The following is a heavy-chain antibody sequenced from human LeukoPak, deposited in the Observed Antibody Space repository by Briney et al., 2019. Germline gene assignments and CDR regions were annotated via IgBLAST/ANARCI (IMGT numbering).Heavy chain of an antibody. CDR1: GFTFSSYG. D-gene: IGHD6-19*01. J-gene: IGHJ4*02. CDR3: ASGSMQWLDY. CDR2: ISHDGSNK. Sequence: GGSLRLSCAASGFTFSSYGMHWVRQAPGKGLQWVALISHDGSNKYYADSVRGRFTISRDNSKNTLYLQMNSLRAEDTAVYYCASGSMQWLDYWGQGTLVTVSS. V-gene: IGHV3-30*03.